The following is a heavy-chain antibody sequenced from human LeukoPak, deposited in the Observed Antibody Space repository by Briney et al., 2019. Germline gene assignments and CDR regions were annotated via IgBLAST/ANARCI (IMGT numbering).Heavy chain of an antibody. J-gene: IGHJ3*02. CDR2: IYYSGGT. CDR3: ARRPLSLARGYSYGYIAFDI. CDR1: GGSISSSSYY. D-gene: IGHD5-18*01. Sequence: SETLSLTCTVSGGSISSSSYYWSWIRQPPGKGLEWIGYIYYSGGTNYNPSLKSRVTISVDTSKNQFSLKLSSVTAADTAVYYCARRPLSLARGYSYGYIAFDIWGQGTMVTVSS. V-gene: IGHV4-61*05.